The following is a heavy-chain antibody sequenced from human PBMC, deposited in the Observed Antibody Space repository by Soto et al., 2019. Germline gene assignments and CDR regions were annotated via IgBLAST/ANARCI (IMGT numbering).Heavy chain of an antibody. CDR3: ARDQGLLRYGYSDY. D-gene: IGHD3-9*01. V-gene: IGHV1-69*13. CDR2: IIPIFGTA. J-gene: IGHJ4*02. CDR1: GCTFSSYA. Sequence: SVKVSCKASGCTFSSYAISWVRQAPGQGLEWMGGIIPIFGTANYAQKFQGRVTITADESTSTAYMELSSLRSEDTAVYYRARDQGLLRYGYSDYWGQGTPVTVSS.